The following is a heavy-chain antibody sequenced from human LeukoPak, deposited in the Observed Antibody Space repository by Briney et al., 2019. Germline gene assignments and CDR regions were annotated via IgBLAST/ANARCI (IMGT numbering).Heavy chain of an antibody. CDR1: GFTFSSYG. J-gene: IGHJ1*01. CDR3: ATTRDVEYFQH. Sequence: GGSLRLSCAASGFTFSSYGMHWVRQAPGKGLEWVAVISYDGSNKYYADSVKGRFTISRDNSKNTLYLQMNSLRAEDTAVYYCATTRDVEYFQHWGQGTLVTVSS. V-gene: IGHV3-30*03. CDR2: ISYDGSNK.